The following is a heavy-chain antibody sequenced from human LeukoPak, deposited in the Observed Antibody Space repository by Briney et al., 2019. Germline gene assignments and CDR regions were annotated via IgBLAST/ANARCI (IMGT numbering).Heavy chain of an antibody. CDR1: GDSISGYY. Sequence: SETLSLTCTVSGDSISGYYWSWIRQPPGKGLEWIGYVYHTGHTHYSPSLKSRVTVSLDTSRDQVSLMLSSVTAADTAVYYCARHIFGPLFDYWGQGTLVLVSS. D-gene: IGHD3-3*02. V-gene: IGHV4-59*01. CDR3: ARHIFGPLFDY. CDR2: VYHTGHT. J-gene: IGHJ4*02.